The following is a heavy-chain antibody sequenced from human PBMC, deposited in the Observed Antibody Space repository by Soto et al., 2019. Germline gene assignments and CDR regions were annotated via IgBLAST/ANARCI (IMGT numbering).Heavy chain of an antibody. CDR3: ASHHKAGLRGDY. J-gene: IGHJ4*02. V-gene: IGHV1-69*13. Sequence: SVKVSCKASGGTFSSYAISWVRQAPGQGLEWMGGIIPIFGTANYAQKFQGRVTITADESTSTAYMELSSLRSEDTAVYYCASHHKAGLRGDYWGQGTLVTVYS. CDR2: IIPIFGTA. D-gene: IGHD6-19*01. CDR1: GGTFSSYA.